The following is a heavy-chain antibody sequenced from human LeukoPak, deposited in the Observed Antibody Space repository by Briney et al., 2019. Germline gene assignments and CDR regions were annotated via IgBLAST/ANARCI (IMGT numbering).Heavy chain of an antibody. CDR1: GGSISSNSYY. CDR2: IHDRGDT. D-gene: IGHD2-2*01. J-gene: IGHJ4*02. V-gene: IGHV4-39*01. CDR3: YICSSTSCYRY. Sequence: SETLSLTCSVSGGSISSNSYYWGWIRQPPGKGLEWIGSIHDRGDTYYNPSLKSRITISVDTSKNQFSLKLTSVTAADTAVYYCYICSSTSCYRYWGQGTLVTVSS.